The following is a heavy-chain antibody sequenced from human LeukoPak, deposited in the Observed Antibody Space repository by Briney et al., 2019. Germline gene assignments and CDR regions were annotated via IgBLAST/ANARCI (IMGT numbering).Heavy chain of an antibody. V-gene: IGHV1-8*01. CDR2: MNPNSGNT. Sequence: ASVKVSCKASGYTFTSYDINWVRQATGQGLEWMGWMNPNSGNTGYAQKFQGRVTMTRNTSISTAYMELSSLRSEGTAVYYCARGIRGITIFGVVISYYFDYWGQGTLVTVSS. D-gene: IGHD3-3*01. CDR1: GYTFTSYD. J-gene: IGHJ4*02. CDR3: ARGIRGITIFGVVISYYFDY.